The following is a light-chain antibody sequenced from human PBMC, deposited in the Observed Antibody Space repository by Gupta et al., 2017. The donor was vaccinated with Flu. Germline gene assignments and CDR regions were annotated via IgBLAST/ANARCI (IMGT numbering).Light chain of an antibody. CDR2: GAS. J-gene: IGKJ3*01. CDR1: QSVSSSY. V-gene: IGKV3-20*01. CDR3: QQYGSSPFT. Sequence: TQSPGTLSLSPGERATLSCRASQSVSSSYLAWYQQKPGQAPRLLIYGASSRATGIPDRFSGSGSGTDFTLTISRLEPEDFAVYYCQQYGSSPFTFGPGTKVDIK.